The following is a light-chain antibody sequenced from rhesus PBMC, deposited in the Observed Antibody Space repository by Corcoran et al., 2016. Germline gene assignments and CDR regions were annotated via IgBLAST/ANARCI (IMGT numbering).Light chain of an antibody. Sequence: DIQMTQSPSSLSASVGDTVTIACQAGQAIGEYLAWYQHKPGKAPKLLIYDASTLQTGVPSRFSGSGPGNEFTLTISSLQPEDFATYYCQQHDSYFPTFGQGTKVESK. V-gene: IGKV1-25*01. CDR3: QQHDSYFPT. CDR1: QAIGEY. CDR2: DAS. J-gene: IGKJ1*01.